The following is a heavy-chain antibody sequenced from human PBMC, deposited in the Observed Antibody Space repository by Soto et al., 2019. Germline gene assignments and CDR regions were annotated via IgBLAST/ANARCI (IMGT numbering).Heavy chain of an antibody. CDR1: GFSLSTSGVG. CDR2: IYCDDDK. J-gene: IGHJ6*02. D-gene: IGHD2-15*01. CDR3: AHRRSDCSGGSCYSSYYYGMDV. V-gene: IGHV2-5*02. Sequence: QITLKESGPTLVKPTQTLTLTCTFSGFSLSTSGVGVGWIRQPPGKALEWLALIYCDDDKRYSPSLKSRLTITKDTSKNQVVLTMTNMDPVDTATYYCAHRRSDCSGGSCYSSYYYGMDVWGQGTTVTVSS.